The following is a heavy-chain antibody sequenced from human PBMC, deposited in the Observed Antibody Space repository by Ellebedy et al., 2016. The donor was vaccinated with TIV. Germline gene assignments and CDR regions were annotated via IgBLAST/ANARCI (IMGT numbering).Heavy chain of an antibody. J-gene: IGHJ4*02. V-gene: IGHV4-34*01. CDR3: ARARDDYGGNTAFDY. D-gene: IGHD4-23*01. Sequence: SETLSLXXAVYGGSFSDYYWSWVRQPPGKGLEWIGEINHRGSTNYNPSLKSRVTISVDTSKNQFSLKLTSVTAADTAVYFCARARDDYGGNTAFDYWGQGILVTVSS. CDR1: GGSFSDYY. CDR2: INHRGST.